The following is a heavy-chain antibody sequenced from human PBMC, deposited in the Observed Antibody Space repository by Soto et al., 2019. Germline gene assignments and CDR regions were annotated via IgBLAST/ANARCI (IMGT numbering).Heavy chain of an antibody. CDR1: GGTFSSYA. CDR2: IIPIFGTA. J-gene: IGHJ6*02. V-gene: IGHV1-69*12. Sequence: QVQLVQSGAEVKKPGSSVKVSCKASGGTFSSYAISWVRQAPGQGLEWMGGIIPIFGTANYAQKFQGRVTITADESTSTAYTELSSLRSEDTAVYYCARIEVNQKAAPAYYYYGMDVWGQGTTVTVSS. CDR3: ARIEVNQKAAPAYYYYGMDV. D-gene: IGHD6-6*01.